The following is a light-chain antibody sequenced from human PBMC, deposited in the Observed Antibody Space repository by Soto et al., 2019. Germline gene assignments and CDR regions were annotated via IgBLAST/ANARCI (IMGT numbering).Light chain of an antibody. CDR1: SSDVGGYNY. CDR3: SLYAGSYIVV. CDR2: DVS. J-gene: IGLJ2*01. Sequence: QSALTQPRSVSGSPGQSVTISCTGTSSDVGGYNYVSWYQQHPGKAPKLMIYDVSKRPSGVPDRFSGSKSGNTASLTISGVQAEDEADYYCSLYAGSYIVVFGGGTQLTVL. V-gene: IGLV2-11*01.